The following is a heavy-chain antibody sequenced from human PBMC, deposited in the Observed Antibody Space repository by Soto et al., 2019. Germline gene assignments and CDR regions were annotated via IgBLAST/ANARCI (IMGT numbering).Heavy chain of an antibody. CDR2: IYPSGST. D-gene: IGHD3-10*01. Sequence: SETLSLTCTVSGGSISSYYWSLIRQPAGKGLEWLGRIYPSGSTTYNPSLKIRFTMSVDTSKNQFSLKLSSVTAAATAVYYCARLFRGVTRSDYYYYYGMDVGCQGTTVTVSS. J-gene: IGHJ6*02. CDR3: ARLFRGVTRSDYYYYYGMDV. CDR1: GGSISSYY. V-gene: IGHV4-4*07.